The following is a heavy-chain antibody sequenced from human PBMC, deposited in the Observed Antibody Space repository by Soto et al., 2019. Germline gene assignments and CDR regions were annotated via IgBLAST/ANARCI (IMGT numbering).Heavy chain of an antibody. V-gene: IGHV3-30*18. D-gene: IGHD1-26*01. CDR1: GFDFTYYA. CDR3: AKDEGVGGTLGLFDY. J-gene: IGHJ4*02. Sequence: QVQLVESGGGAVQPGESLRLSCVASGFDFTYYAMHWVRQAPGKGLESVAVMSSDGSKIHHTASVKGRFTISQDNSKNTLYLQMNSLRKEDTAVYFCAKDEGVGGTLGLFDYWGQGTLVSVSS. CDR2: MSSDGSKI.